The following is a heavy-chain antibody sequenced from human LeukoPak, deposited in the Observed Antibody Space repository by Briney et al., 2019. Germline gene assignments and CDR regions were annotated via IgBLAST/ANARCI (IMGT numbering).Heavy chain of an antibody. CDR2: INSDGSST. CDR3: GRKTDSGRYFDY. D-gene: IGHD6-19*01. Sequence: GGSLRLSCAASGFTFNSYWIHWVRQAPGNGLVWLSRINSDGSSTIYADSVKGRFTISRDNAKHTVYLQMNSLRAEDTAVYHCGRKTDSGRYFDYWGQGTLVTVSS. CDR1: GFTFNSYW. J-gene: IGHJ4*02. V-gene: IGHV3-74*01.